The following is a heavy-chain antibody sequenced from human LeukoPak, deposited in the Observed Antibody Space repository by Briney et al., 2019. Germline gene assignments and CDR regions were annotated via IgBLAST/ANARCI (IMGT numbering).Heavy chain of an antibody. Sequence: GTSVKVSCKASGFTFTSSAVQWVRQARGQRLEWIGWIVVGSGNTNYAQKFQERVTITRDMSSSTAYMELSSLRSEDTAVYYCAAEVGTRDAFDIWGQGTMVTVSS. V-gene: IGHV1-58*01. D-gene: IGHD1-26*01. CDR1: GFTFTSSA. CDR3: AAEVGTRDAFDI. CDR2: IVVGSGNT. J-gene: IGHJ3*02.